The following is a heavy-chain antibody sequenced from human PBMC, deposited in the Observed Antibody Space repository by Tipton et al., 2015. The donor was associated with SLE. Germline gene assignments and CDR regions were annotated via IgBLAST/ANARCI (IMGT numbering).Heavy chain of an antibody. D-gene: IGHD4-17*01. Sequence: TLSLTCTVSGGSISSHYWSWIRQPPGKGLEWIGYIYYSGSTNYNPSLKSRVTISVDTSKNQFSLKLSSVTAADTAVYYCARDMGGLRDYWGQGTLVTVSS. V-gene: IGHV4-59*11. CDR3: ARDMGGLRDY. J-gene: IGHJ4*02. CDR1: GGSISSHY. CDR2: IYYSGST.